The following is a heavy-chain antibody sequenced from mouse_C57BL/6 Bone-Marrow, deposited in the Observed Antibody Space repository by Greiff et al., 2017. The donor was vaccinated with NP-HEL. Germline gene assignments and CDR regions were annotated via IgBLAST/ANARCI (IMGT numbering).Heavy chain of an antibody. Sequence: VQLQQSGAELVKPGASVKLSCKASGYTFTSYWMHWVKQRPGQGLEWIGMIHPNSGSTNYNEKFKSKATLTVDKSSSTAYMQLSSLTSEDSAVYYCARANPYYGSSPYFDYWGQGTTLTVSS. CDR3: ARANPYYGSSPYFDY. J-gene: IGHJ2*01. CDR1: GYTFTSYW. D-gene: IGHD1-1*01. CDR2: IHPNSGST. V-gene: IGHV1-64*01.